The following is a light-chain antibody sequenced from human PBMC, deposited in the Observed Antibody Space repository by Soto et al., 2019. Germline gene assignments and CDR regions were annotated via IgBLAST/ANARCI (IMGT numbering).Light chain of an antibody. CDR3: KHDGSSPLVT. CDR1: QSVSSSY. V-gene: IGKV3-20*01. J-gene: IGKJ5*01. Sequence: EIVLTQSPGTLSLSPGERATLSCRASQSVSSSYLAWDQQTPGQAPRLLIYGASSRATGIPDRFSGSRSGTDVTLTIIRLEPEDFAVYYCKHDGSSPLVTFGQGTRLDIK. CDR2: GAS.